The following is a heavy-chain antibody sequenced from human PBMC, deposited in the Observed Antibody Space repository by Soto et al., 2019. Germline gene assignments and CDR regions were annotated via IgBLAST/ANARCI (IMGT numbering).Heavy chain of an antibody. D-gene: IGHD3-3*01. Sequence: PSETLSLTCTVSGGSISSYYWSWIRQPPGKGLEWIGYIYYSGSTNYNPSLKSRVTISVDTSKNQFSLKLSSVTAADTAVYYCARIKAEDDFWRGYGTHYYYYMDVWGKGTTGTVSS. J-gene: IGHJ6*03. CDR1: GGSISSYY. CDR2: IYYSGST. V-gene: IGHV4-59*08. CDR3: ARIKAEDDFWRGYGTHYYYYMDV.